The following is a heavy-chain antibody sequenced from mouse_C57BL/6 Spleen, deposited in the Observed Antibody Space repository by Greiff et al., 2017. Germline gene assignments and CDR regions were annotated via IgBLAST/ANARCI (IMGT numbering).Heavy chain of an antibody. CDR1: GYTFTEYT. Sequence: VQLQQSGAELVKPGASVKLSCKASGYTFTEYTIHWVKQRSGQGLEWIGWFYPGSGSIKYNEKFKDKATLTADKSSSTVYMELSRLTSVDSAVYVCARHEDRIYYGSRGGYFDVWGTGTTVTVSS. D-gene: IGHD1-1*01. V-gene: IGHV1-62-2*01. J-gene: IGHJ1*03. CDR3: ARHEDRIYYGSRGGYFDV. CDR2: FYPGSGSI.